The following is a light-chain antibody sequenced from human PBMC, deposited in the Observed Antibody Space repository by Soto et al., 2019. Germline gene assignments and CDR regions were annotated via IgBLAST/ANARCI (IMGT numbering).Light chain of an antibody. V-gene: IGLV2-14*03. J-gene: IGLJ2*01. CDR1: SSDVGGYNF. Sequence: QSALAQPASVSGSPGQSLTISCTGTSSDVGGYNFVSWYQQYPGKAPKLMIYDVSSRPSGISTRFSGSKSGNTASLTISGLQPEDEADYYCSSYARNRDVLFGGGTKVTVL. CDR3: SSYARNRDVL. CDR2: DVS.